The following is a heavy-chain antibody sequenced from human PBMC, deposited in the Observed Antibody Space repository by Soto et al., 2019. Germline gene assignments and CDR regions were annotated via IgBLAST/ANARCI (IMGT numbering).Heavy chain of an antibody. CDR3: ARDEPGSYYGFSYYYYGMDV. J-gene: IGHJ6*02. D-gene: IGHD1-26*01. V-gene: IGHV4-4*02. Sequence: PSETLSLTCAVSGGSISSSNWWSWVRQPPGKGLEWIGEIYHSGSTNYNPSLKSRVTISVDKSKNQFSLKLSSVTAADTAVYYCARDEPGSYYGFSYYYYGMDVWGQGTTVTVS. CDR2: IYHSGST. CDR1: GGSISSSNW.